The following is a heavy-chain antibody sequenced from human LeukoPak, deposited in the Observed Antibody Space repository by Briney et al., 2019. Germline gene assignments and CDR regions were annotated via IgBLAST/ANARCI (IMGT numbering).Heavy chain of an antibody. Sequence: SETLSLTCAVYVGSFSGYYWSWIRQPPGKGLEWIGEINHSGSTNYNSSLKSRVTISVDTSKNQFSLKLSSVTAADTAVYYCARGYYGSGSHCCHMDVWGKGTAITVS. J-gene: IGHJ6*03. CDR1: VGSFSGYY. V-gene: IGHV4-34*01. D-gene: IGHD3-10*01. CDR3: ARGYYGSGSHCCHMDV. CDR2: INHSGST.